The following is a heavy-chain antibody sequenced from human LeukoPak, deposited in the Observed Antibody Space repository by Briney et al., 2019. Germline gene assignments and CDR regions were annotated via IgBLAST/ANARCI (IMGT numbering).Heavy chain of an antibody. CDR2: IYPGDSDT. Sequence: GESLKISCKGSGYSLTNYWGGWVRQMPGKGLEWMGIIYPGDSDTRYNPSFQGQVTISADKSISTAYLQWSSLRASDTAIYYCARSWVSGYGTVLDYWGQGTLVTVSS. CDR3: ARSWVSGYGTVLDY. V-gene: IGHV5-51*01. CDR1: GYSLTNYW. J-gene: IGHJ4*02. D-gene: IGHD5-18*01.